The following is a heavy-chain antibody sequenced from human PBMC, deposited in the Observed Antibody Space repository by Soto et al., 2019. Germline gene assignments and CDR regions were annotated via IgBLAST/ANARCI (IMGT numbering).Heavy chain of an antibody. CDR3: AQTRSISPSWFHP. Sequence: QITLKESGPTLVKRTQTLTLTCTFSGFSLTTTGLGVACIRQPPGKALEWLALMYWEDKDPDSASLRSRLTITTDTPKNQVVLTLTDVDPADTATYYCAQTRSISPSWFHPWGQGTLVTVSS. V-gene: IGHV2-5*02. CDR1: GFSLTTTGLG. D-gene: IGHD6-13*01. J-gene: IGHJ5*02. CDR2: MYWEDKD.